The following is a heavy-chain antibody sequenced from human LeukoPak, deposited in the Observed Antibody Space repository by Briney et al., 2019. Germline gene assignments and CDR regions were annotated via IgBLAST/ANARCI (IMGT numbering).Heavy chain of an antibody. J-gene: IGHJ6*04. CDR2: IIDTGGAT. V-gene: IGHV3-23*01. CDR1: GFSFSSFA. D-gene: IGHD3-10*01. Sequence: GGSLRLSCAASGFSFSSFAMTWVRQAPGKGLEWVSGIIDTGGATYYADSVKGRFTISRDNSKNTLFLQMNSLRAEDTAVYYCSKFNGHPTTNYYMDVWGEGTTVTVSS. CDR3: SKFNGHPTTNYYMDV.